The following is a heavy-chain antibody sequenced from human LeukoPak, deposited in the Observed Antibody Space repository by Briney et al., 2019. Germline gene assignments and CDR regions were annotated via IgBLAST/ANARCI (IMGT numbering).Heavy chain of an antibody. CDR3: ARAPSVVVPDWFDP. CDR2: ISSSGSTI. Sequence: GGSLRLSCAASGFTFSDYYMSWIRQAPGKGLEWVSYISSSGSTIYYADSVKGRFTISRDNAKNSQYLQMNSLRAEDTAVYYCARAPSVVVPDWFDPWGQGTLVTVSS. V-gene: IGHV3-11*01. J-gene: IGHJ5*02. CDR1: GFTFSDYY. D-gene: IGHD2-2*01.